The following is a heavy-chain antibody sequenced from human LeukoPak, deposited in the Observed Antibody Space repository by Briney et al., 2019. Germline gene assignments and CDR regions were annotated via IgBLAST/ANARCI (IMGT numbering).Heavy chain of an antibody. V-gene: IGHV3-30*02. CDR1: GFTFSSYG. J-gene: IGHJ5*02. CDR2: IRNDGSNK. Sequence: GGSLRLSCAASGFTFSSYGMHWVRQAPGKGLEWVAFIRNDGSNKYYGDSVKGRFTISRDPSKNTVYLQMESLRPDDTALYYCAKERFVPWGQGTLVIVSS. CDR3: AKERFVP.